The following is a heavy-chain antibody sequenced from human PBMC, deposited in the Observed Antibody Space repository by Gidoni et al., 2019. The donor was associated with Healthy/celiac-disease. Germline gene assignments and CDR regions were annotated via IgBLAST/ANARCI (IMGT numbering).Heavy chain of an antibody. D-gene: IGHD3-22*01. J-gene: IGHJ4*02. CDR3: ARCYYDSSGYYYFDY. V-gene: IGHV1-69*02. Sequence: QVQLVQSGAEVKKPGSSVKVSCKASGGTFSSYTISWVRQAPGLGLEWLGRIIPILGIANYAQKFQCRVTITADKSTSTAYMELSSLRSEDTAVYYCARCYYDSSGYYYFDYWGQGTLVTVSS. CDR2: IIPILGIA. CDR1: GGTFSSYT.